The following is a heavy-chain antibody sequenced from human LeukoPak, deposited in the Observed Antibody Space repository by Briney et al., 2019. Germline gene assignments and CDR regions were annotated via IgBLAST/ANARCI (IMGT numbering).Heavy chain of an antibody. CDR3: ARESKSYDGSGFYHDY. D-gene: IGHD3-22*01. J-gene: IGHJ4*02. V-gene: IGHV4-4*07. CDR1: GGSIRNYF. Sequence: SETLSLTCSVSGGSIRNYFWSWIRQPAGKGLEWVGRIYTSGSTDYNPSLRSRVTMSVDTSRNQFSLRLTSMTAADTAVYYCARESKSYDGSGFYHDYWGQGTLVAVSS. CDR2: IYTSGST.